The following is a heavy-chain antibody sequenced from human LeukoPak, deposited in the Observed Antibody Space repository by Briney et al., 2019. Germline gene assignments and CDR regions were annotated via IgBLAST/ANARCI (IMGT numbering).Heavy chain of an antibody. CDR3: ARDWFTRLGELSPDRAFDY. CDR1: EFSVGSNY. V-gene: IGHV3-66*01. Sequence: SGGSLRLSCAASEFSVGSNYMTWVRQAPGKGLEWVSLIYSGGSTYYADSVKGRFTISRDNAKNSLYLQMNSLRAEDTALYYCARDWFTRLGELSPDRAFDYWGQGTLVTVSS. J-gene: IGHJ4*02. CDR2: IYSGGST. D-gene: IGHD3-16*02.